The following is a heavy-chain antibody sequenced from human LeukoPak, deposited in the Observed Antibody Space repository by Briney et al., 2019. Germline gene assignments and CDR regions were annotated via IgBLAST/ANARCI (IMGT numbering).Heavy chain of an antibody. CDR2: IYHSGST. V-gene: IGHV4-4*02. D-gene: IGHD4-17*01. CDR1: GGSISSSNW. CDR3: AREASPLTTVTTPDAFDI. Sequence: SGTLSLTCAVSGGSISSSNWWSWVRQPPGKGLEWIGEIYHSGSTNYNPSLKSRVTISVDKSKNQFSLKLSSVTAADTAVYYCAREASPLTTVTTPDAFDIWGQGTMVTVSS. J-gene: IGHJ3*02.